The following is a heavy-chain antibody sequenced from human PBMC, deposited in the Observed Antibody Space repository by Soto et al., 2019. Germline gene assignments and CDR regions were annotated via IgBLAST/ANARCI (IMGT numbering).Heavy chain of an antibody. D-gene: IGHD2-15*01. V-gene: IGHV3-74*01. CDR3: ARVPYCSGGSCYWDSGLNFDY. Sequence: GGSLRLSCAASGFTFSSYWMHWVRQAPGKGLVWVSRINSDGSSTSYADSVKGRFTISRDNAKNTLYLQMNSLRAEDTAVYYCARVPYCSGGSCYWDSGLNFDYWGQGTLVTVSS. CDR2: INSDGSST. CDR1: GFTFSSYW. J-gene: IGHJ4*02.